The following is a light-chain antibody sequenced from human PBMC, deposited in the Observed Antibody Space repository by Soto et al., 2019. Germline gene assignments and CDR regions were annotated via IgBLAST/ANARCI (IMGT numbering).Light chain of an antibody. Sequence: EIVLTQSPGTLSLSPGERATLSCRASQSVSSSYLAWYQQKPGQAPRRLIYGASSRATGIPDRFSGSGSGTDFTLTISRLEPEDFAGYYCQQYGSSFGGGTKVDIK. CDR2: GAS. CDR1: QSVSSSY. CDR3: QQYGSS. J-gene: IGKJ4*01. V-gene: IGKV3-20*01.